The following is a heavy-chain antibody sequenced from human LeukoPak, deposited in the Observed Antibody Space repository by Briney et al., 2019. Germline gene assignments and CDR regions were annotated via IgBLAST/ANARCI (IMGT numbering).Heavy chain of an antibody. CDR1: GGSISSSSYY. CDR2: IYYSGST. Sequence: SETLSLTCTVSGGSISSSSYYWGWIRQPPGKGLEWIGSIYYSGSTYYNPSLKSRVTISVDTSKNQFSLKLSSVTAADTAVYYCARHSVSSIPGTLDYWGQGTLVTVSS. CDR3: ARHSVSSIPGTLDY. V-gene: IGHV4-39*01. D-gene: IGHD1-14*01. J-gene: IGHJ4*02.